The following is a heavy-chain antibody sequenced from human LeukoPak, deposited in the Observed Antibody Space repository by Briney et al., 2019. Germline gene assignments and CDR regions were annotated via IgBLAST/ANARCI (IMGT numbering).Heavy chain of an antibody. J-gene: IGHJ4*02. CDR1: GYTFTGYY. D-gene: IGHD6-6*01. V-gene: IGHV1-2*02. CDR3: PSQKNSSSQV. Sequence: ASVTVSCKGSGYTFTGYYMHWVRPPPGQGLEWVGWINPNSGGTNYAQKFQGRATITSDTSISAAYIELSRLRSDDTPVYYCPSQKNSSSQVWGRGTLVTVSS. CDR2: INPNSGGT.